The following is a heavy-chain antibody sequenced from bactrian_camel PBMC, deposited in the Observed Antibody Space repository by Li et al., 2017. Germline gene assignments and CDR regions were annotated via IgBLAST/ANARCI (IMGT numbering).Heavy chain of an antibody. J-gene: IGHJ4*01. D-gene: IGHD3*01. CDR3: ATRAVQAGAGYNY. V-gene: IGHV3S40*01. CDR1: GFTFSNYD. Sequence: QLVESGGDLVQPGGSLRLSCAASGFTFSNYDMTWVRQAPGKGVEWVSTINSSPGRTDYATSVKGRFTISVDVANNTMFLQLNTLKTEDTAMYYCATRAVQAGAGYNYWGQGTQVTVS. CDR2: INSSPGRT.